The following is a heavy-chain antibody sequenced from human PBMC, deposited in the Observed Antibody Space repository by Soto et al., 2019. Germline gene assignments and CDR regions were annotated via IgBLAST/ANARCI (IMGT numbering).Heavy chain of an antibody. D-gene: IGHD1-26*01. Sequence: QVQLQESGPGLVKPSETLSLICTVSGGSISSYYWSWIRQPAGKGLEWIGRIYTSGSTNYNPSLKSRVTMSVDTSKNQFSLRLNSVTAADTAVYFCAREWELISRGLDVWGQGTTVTVSS. CDR1: GGSISSYY. V-gene: IGHV4-4*07. J-gene: IGHJ6*02. CDR3: AREWELISRGLDV. CDR2: IYTSGST.